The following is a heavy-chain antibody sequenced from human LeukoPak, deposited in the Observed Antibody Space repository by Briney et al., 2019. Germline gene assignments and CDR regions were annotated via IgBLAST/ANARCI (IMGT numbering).Heavy chain of an antibody. Sequence: SETLSLTCTVPGGSISSGSYYWSWIRQPAGKGLEWIGRIYTSGSTNYNPSLKSRVTISVDTSKNQFSLKLGSVTAADTAVYYCARKSSSLVWGQGTLVTVSS. CDR2: IYTSGST. CDR3: ARKSSSLV. CDR1: GGSISSGSYY. J-gene: IGHJ4*02. V-gene: IGHV4-61*02. D-gene: IGHD6-6*01.